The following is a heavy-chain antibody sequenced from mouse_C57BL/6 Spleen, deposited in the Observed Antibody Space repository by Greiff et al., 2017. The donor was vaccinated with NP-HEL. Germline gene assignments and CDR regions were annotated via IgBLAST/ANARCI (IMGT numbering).Heavy chain of an antibody. V-gene: IGHV1-81*01. CDR2: IYPRSGNT. D-gene: IGHD2-5*01. CDR1: GYTFTSYG. Sequence: QVQLQQSGAELARPGASVKLSCKASGYTFTSYGISWVKQRTGQGLEWIGEIYPRSGNTYYNEKFKGKATLTADKSSSTAYMELRSLTSEDSAVYFCAWPTIVPTRAYWGQGTLVTVSA. CDR3: AWPTIVPTRAY. J-gene: IGHJ3*01.